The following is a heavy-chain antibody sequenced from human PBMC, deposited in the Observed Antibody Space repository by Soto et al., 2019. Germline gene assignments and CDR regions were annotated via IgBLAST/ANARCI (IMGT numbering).Heavy chain of an antibody. J-gene: IGHJ4*02. V-gene: IGHV1-18*01. D-gene: IGHD3-22*01. CDR2: ISAYNGNT. Sequence: ASVKVSCKASGYTFTSYGISWVRQAPGQGLEWMGWISAYNGNTNYAQKLQGRVTMTTDTSTSTAYMELRSLRSDDTAVYYCARVGNYDSSSLHDGFYWGQGTLVTVSS. CDR1: GYTFTSYG. CDR3: ARVGNYDSSSLHDGFY.